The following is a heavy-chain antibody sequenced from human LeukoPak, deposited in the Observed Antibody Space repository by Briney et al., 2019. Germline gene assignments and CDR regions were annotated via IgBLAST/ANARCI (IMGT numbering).Heavy chain of an antibody. J-gene: IGHJ3*02. CDR1: GGSISSYY. D-gene: IGHD2-8*01. CDR2: IYYSGST. V-gene: IGHV4-59*01. CDR3: ARDGAVFARMNAFDI. Sequence: SETLSLTCTVSGGSISSYYWSWIRQPPGKGLEWMGYIYYSGSTNYNPSLKSRVTISVDTSKNQFSLKLSSVTAADTAVYYCARDGAVFARMNAFDIWGQGTMVTVSS.